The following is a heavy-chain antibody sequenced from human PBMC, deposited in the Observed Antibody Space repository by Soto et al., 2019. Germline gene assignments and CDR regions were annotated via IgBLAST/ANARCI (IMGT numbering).Heavy chain of an antibody. CDR3: ARRLPYDFWSGYSYNWFDP. CDR1: GGSISSSSYY. V-gene: IGHV4-39*01. D-gene: IGHD3-3*01. CDR2: IYYSGST. Sequence: SETLSLTCTVSGGSISSSSYYWGWIRQPPGKGLEWIGSIYYSGSTYYNPSLKSRVTISVDTSKNQFSLKLSSVTATDTAVYYCARRLPYDFWSGYSYNWFDPWGQGTLVTVSS. J-gene: IGHJ5*02.